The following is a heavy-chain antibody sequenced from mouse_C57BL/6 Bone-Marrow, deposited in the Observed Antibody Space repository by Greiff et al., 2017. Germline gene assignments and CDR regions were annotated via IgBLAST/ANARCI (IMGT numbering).Heavy chain of an antibody. CDR1: GFTFSSYG. CDR2: ISSGGSYT. CDR3: ARQGRLWLRRGYFDV. J-gene: IGHJ1*03. V-gene: IGHV5-6*01. D-gene: IGHD2-2*01. Sequence: EVKVVESGGDLVKPGGSLKLSCAASGFTFSSYGMSWVRQTPDKRLEWVATISSGGSYTYYPDSVKGRFTISRDNAKNTLYLQMSSLKSEDTAMYYCARQGRLWLRRGYFDVWGTGTTVTVSS.